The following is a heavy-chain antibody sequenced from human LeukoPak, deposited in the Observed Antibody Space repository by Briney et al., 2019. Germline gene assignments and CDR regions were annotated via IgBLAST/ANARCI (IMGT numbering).Heavy chain of an antibody. V-gene: IGHV3-21*04. CDR3: ATYGQVLLPFES. J-gene: IGHJ4*02. CDR2: IFPSGGEI. Sequence: GGSLRLSWAPSGFTFSSYSMNWVRQPPGKGLEWVSSIFPSGGEIHYADSVRGRLTISRDNSKSTLSLQMNSLTAEDTAIYYCATYGQVLLPFESWGQGALVTVSS. D-gene: IGHD2-8*02. CDR1: GFTFSSYS.